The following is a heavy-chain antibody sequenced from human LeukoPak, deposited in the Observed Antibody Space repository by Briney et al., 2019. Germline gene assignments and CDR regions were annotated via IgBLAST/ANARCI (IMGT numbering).Heavy chain of an antibody. D-gene: IGHD6-13*01. CDR2: ISSSSYI. V-gene: IGHV3-21*01. CDR1: GFTFSSYS. J-gene: IGHJ4*02. CDR3: ARDTVGYSSSWYFGY. Sequence: PGGSLRLSCAASGFTFSSYSRNWVRQAPGKGLEWVSSISSSSYIYYADSVKGRFTISRDNAKNSLYLQMNSLRAEDTAVYYCARDTVGYSSSWYFGYWGQGTLVTVSS.